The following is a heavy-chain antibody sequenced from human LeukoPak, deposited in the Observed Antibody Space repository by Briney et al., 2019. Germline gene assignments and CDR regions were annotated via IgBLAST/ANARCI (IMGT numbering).Heavy chain of an antibody. D-gene: IGHD2-2*01. CDR1: GYTFTGYY. CDR2: INPNSGGT. J-gene: IGHJ5*02. CDR3: ASACSSTSCYVGFDP. V-gene: IGHV1-2*02. Sequence: GASVKVSCKASGYTFTGYYMHWVRQAPGQGLEWMGWINPNSGGTNYAQKFQGRVTMTRDTSISTAYMELSRLRSDDTAVYYCASACSSTSCYVGFDPWGQGTLVTVSS.